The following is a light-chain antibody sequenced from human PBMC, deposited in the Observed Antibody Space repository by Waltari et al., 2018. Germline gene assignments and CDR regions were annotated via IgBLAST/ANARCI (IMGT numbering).Light chain of an antibody. CDR1: SSNIGNYY. J-gene: IGLJ2*01. Sequence: QSVLTQPPSVSAAPGQKVTISCSGSSSNIGNYYVSWYHQLPGAAPKLLIYDNNKRPSCIPDGLCASKPGTSATLGITGLQIGDEADYYCATWDNSLTAVVFGGGNKLTVL. CDR3: ATWDNSLTAVV. V-gene: IGLV1-51*01. CDR2: DNN.